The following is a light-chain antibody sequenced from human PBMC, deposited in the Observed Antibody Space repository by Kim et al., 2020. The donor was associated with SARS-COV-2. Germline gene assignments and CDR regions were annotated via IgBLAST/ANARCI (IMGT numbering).Light chain of an antibody. J-gene: IGKJ2*01. CDR2: AAN. Sequence: DIQMTQSPSSLSAPVGDRVTITCRASQSISNYLNWYQQKPGRAPKLLMFAANSLQSGVPSRFRGSGSGTDFTLTISSLQPEDFATYYCQQSYSTPHAFGQGSKLEIK. CDR3: QQSYSTPHA. CDR1: QSISNY. V-gene: IGKV1-39*01.